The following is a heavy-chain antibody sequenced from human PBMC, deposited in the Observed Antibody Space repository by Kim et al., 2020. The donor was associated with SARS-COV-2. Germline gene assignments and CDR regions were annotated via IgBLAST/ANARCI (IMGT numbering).Heavy chain of an antibody. D-gene: IGHD2-21*02. CDR1: GDPITSGIDY. J-gene: IGHJ6*01. CDR3: ARHWGSIMVTNYYY. V-gene: IGHV4-39*01. Sequence: SETLSLTCTVSGDPITSGIDYWGWIRQPPGKGLEWIGSIYYSGSAYYNPSLKSRVTISVDTSNNQFSLKLNSVTAADTAVYYCARHWGSIMVTNYYY. CDR2: IYYSGSA.